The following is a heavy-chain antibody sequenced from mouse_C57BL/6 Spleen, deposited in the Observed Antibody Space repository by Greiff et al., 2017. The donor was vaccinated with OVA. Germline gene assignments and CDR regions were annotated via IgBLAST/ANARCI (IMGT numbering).Heavy chain of an antibody. V-gene: IGHV1-64*01. CDR2: IHPNSGST. CDR1: GYTFTSYW. J-gene: IGHJ4*01. D-gene: IGHD2-4*01. Sequence: QVQLQQPGAELVKPGASVKLSCKASGYTFTSYWMHWVKQRPGQGLEWIGMIHPNSGSTNYNEKFKSKATLTVDKSSSTAYMQLSSLTSEDSAVYYCARNYDLYYYAMDYWGQGTSVTVSS. CDR3: ARNYDLYYYAMDY.